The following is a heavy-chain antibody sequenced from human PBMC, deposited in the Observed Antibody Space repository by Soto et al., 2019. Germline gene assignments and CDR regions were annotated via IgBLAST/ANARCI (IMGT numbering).Heavy chain of an antibody. CDR3: AKDRIPDGRWNFDY. J-gene: IGHJ4*02. D-gene: IGHD2-15*01. V-gene: IGHV3-23*01. Sequence: EVQLLESGGGLLQPGESLRLSCAVSGFALTTYTMTWVRQAPGKGLQWVSSIGGGGDAYYADSMQGRFTISKDISKKTLFLHINSLRVEDTAVYYCAKDRIPDGRWNFDYWGQGTLVTVSS. CDR2: IGGGGDA. CDR1: GFALTTYT.